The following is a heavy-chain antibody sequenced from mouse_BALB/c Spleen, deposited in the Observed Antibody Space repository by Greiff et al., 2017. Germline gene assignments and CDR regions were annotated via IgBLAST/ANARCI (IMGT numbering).Heavy chain of an antibody. D-gene: IGHD2-10*02. CDR1: GYTFTSYT. CDR3: ARSYGNYAPDY. J-gene: IGHJ2*01. Sequence: VQGVESGAELARPGASVKMSCKASGYTFTSYTMHWVKQRPGQGLEWIGYINPSSGYTNYNQKFKAKATLTADKSSSTAYMQLSSLTSEDAAVYYCARSYGNYAPDYWGQGTTLTVSS. CDR2: INPSSGYT. V-gene: IGHV1-4*01.